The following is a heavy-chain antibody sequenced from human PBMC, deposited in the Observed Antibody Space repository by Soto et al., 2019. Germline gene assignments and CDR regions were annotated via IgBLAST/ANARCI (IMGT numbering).Heavy chain of an antibody. CDR3: ARDLEANSGSYYGSVD. V-gene: IGHV4-61*01. D-gene: IGHD1-26*01. Sequence: SETLSLTCTVSGVSVSGSSCWTWIRQAPGKGLEWIGRIFYNGTTNYNPSLRSPVTISVDTSKNQFSLKVTSVTAADTAVYWCARDLEANSGSYYGSVDWGQGTLVTVSS. J-gene: IGHJ4*02. CDR2: IFYNGTT. CDR1: GVSVSGSSC.